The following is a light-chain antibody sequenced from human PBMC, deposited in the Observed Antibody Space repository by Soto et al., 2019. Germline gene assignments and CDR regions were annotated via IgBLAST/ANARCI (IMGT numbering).Light chain of an antibody. J-gene: IGKJ1*01. Sequence: ESVLTQSPGTLALSPGERATLSCRARPSVRSSDLAWYQHKLCQAPRLLIYGVSNRATGIPDRFTGSGSGTDSTLTISRLESEDFAVYYCQQYGTSPRTVGQGTKVDIK. CDR2: GVS. CDR1: PSVRSSD. V-gene: IGKV3-20*01. CDR3: QQYGTSPRT.